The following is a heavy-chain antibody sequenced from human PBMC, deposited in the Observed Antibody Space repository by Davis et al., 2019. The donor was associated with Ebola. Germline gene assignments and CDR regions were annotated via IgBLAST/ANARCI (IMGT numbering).Heavy chain of an antibody. Sequence: SETLSLTCTVSGGSISSSSYYWSWIRQPPGKGLEWIGAINHSGSTNYNPSLKGRVTISVDTSKNQFSLKLSSVTAADTAVYYCARGLAYYDLYYYYGMDVWGQGTTVTVSS. CDR3: ARGLAYYDLYYYYGMDV. J-gene: IGHJ6*02. CDR1: GGSISSSSYY. CDR2: INHSGST. D-gene: IGHD3-3*01. V-gene: IGHV4-39*07.